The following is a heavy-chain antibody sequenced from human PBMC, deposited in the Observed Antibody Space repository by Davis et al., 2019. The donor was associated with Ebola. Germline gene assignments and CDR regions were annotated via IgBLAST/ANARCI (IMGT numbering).Heavy chain of an antibody. Sequence: PGGSLRLSCAASGFTVSNNYMSWVRQAPGKGPECVSVMYTDGSTKYAESVKGRFTISRDNSKNTLYLQMNSLRPEDTAVYYCARGDGGANLQGYYYGMDVWGQGTTVTVSS. CDR2: MYTDGST. D-gene: IGHD4/OR15-4a*01. J-gene: IGHJ6*02. CDR1: GFTVSNNY. CDR3: ARGDGGANLQGYYYGMDV. V-gene: IGHV3-53*05.